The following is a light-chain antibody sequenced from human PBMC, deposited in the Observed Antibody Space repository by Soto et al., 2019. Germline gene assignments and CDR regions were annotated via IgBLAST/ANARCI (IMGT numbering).Light chain of an antibody. Sequence: QSALTQPASVSGSPGQSITVSCTGTSSDVGTYNLVSWYQQSPGKAPKLMIYEDFKRPSGVSDRFSGSKSGNTASLAISGLQAEDEADYSCSSYAGSDTFVVFGGGTKLTVL. CDR1: SSDVGTYNL. CDR2: EDF. CDR3: SSYAGSDTFVV. V-gene: IGLV2-23*02. J-gene: IGLJ3*02.